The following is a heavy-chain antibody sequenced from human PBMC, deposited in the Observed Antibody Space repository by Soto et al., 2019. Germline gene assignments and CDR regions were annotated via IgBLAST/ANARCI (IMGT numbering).Heavy chain of an antibody. Sequence: GGSLRLSCAASGFTFSSYGMHWVRQAPGKGLEWVAVISYDGSNKYYGDSVKGRFTISRDNSKKKLYLQMNSLRAEDTAVYYCAKGLRNYYDRSGLHYWGQGTLVTVSS. D-gene: IGHD3-22*01. CDR2: ISYDGSNK. CDR1: GFTFSSYG. V-gene: IGHV3-30*18. CDR3: AKGLRNYYDRSGLHY. J-gene: IGHJ4*02.